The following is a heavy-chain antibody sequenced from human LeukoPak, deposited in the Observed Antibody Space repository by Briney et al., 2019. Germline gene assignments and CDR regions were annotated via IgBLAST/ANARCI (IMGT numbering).Heavy chain of an antibody. D-gene: IGHD1-26*01. J-gene: IGHJ3*02. Sequence: ASVKVSCKASGYTFTGYYMHWVRQAPGQGLEWIGWINPNSGGTNYAQKFQGRVTMTRDTSISTAYMELSRLRSDDTAVYYCARDGVRWELPSAFDIWGQGTMVTVSS. V-gene: IGHV1-2*02. CDR1: GYTFTGYY. CDR2: INPNSGGT. CDR3: ARDGVRWELPSAFDI.